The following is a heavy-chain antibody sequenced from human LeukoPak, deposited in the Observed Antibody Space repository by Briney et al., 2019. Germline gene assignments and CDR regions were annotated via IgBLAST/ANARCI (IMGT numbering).Heavy chain of an antibody. Sequence: VASVKVSCKASGYTFTGYYMHWVRQAPGQGLEWMGWINPKSGGTNYAQQFQGRVTMTRDTSISTAYMELTRLRSDDTAMYYCAIVSAAARWGQGTLVTVSS. D-gene: IGHD2-2*01. CDR2: INPKSGGT. CDR3: AIVSAAAR. V-gene: IGHV1-2*02. J-gene: IGHJ4*02. CDR1: GYTFTGYY.